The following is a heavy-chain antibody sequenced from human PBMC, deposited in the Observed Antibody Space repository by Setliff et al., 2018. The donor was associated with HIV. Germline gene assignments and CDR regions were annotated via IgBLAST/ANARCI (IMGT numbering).Heavy chain of an antibody. J-gene: IGHJ6*02. CDR2: ISRSSAYI. CDR1: GFTFSNYD. V-gene: IGHV3-21*01. Sequence: PGGSLRLSCVASGFTFSNYDMNWVRQAPGKGLEWVSSISRSSAYIYYSDSMKGRFTISRDNSKKTLFLQMNSLRAEDTGVYYCARSATNYNYYYYGMDVWGQGTTVTVSS. D-gene: IGHD4-4*01. CDR3: ARSATNYNYYYYGMDV.